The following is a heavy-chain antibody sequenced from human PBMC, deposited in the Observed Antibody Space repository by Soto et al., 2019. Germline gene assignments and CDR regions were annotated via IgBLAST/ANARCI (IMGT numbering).Heavy chain of an antibody. Sequence: QVQLQESGPGLVKPSQTLSLTCTVSGGSISSGYYYWSWTRQHPGKGMEWIGYIFCSGTTYYNPSLKCRVTSSVDTSMTQFSLKLRSVTAEDTAVYYCAISVDPWGQGTLVTVSS. CDR1: GGSISSGYYY. CDR3: AISVDP. J-gene: IGHJ5*02. CDR2: IFCSGTT. V-gene: IGHV4-31*03.